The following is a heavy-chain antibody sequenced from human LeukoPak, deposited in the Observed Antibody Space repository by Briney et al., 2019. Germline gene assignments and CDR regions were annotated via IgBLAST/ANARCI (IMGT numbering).Heavy chain of an antibody. CDR3: ATGAERFRDAFDI. D-gene: IGHD3-10*01. V-gene: IGHV4-59*01. CDR2: IYYSGST. J-gene: IGHJ3*02. CDR1: GGSISSYY. Sequence: SETLSLTCTVSGGSISSYYWSWIRQPPGKGLEWIGYIYYSGSTNYNPSLKSRVTISVDTSKNQFSLKLSSVTAADTAVYYCATGAERFRDAFDIWGQGTMVTVSS.